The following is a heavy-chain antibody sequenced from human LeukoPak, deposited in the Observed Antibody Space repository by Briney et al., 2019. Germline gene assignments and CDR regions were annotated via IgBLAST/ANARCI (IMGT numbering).Heavy chain of an antibody. J-gene: IGHJ3*02. CDR3: ARDIVVVPAADYDAFDI. D-gene: IGHD2-2*01. CDR1: GYTFTSYY. CDR2: INPSGGST. Sequence: ASVKVSCKASGYTFTSYYMHWVRQAPGQGLEWMGIINPSGGSTSYAQKFQGRVTMTRDTSTSTVYMELSSLRSEDTAVYYCARDIVVVPAADYDAFDIWGQGTMVTVSS. V-gene: IGHV1-46*01.